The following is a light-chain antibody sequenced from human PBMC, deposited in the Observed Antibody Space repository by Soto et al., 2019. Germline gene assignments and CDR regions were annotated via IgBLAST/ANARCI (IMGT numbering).Light chain of an antibody. CDR1: QSVSSSY. CDR3: RQYGSSPF. Sequence: EIVLTQSPGTLSLSPGERATLSCRASQSVSSSYLAWYQQKPGQAPRLLIYGASSRATGIPDRFSGSGSGTDFTLTISRLEPEDFAVYYCRQYGSSPFFGQGTRREIK. J-gene: IGKJ5*01. CDR2: GAS. V-gene: IGKV3-20*01.